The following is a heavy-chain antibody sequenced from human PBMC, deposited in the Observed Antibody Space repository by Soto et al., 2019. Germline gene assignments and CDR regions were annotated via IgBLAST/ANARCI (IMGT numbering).Heavy chain of an antibody. D-gene: IGHD4-17*01. J-gene: IGHJ3*02. CDR1: GFTFSNYY. CDR2: ISSSGSPI. Sequence: QVQLVESGGGLVKPGGSLGLSCAPSGFTFSNYYMSWIRQAPGKGLEWVSYISSSGSPIYYADSVKGRFTISRDNAKNSLYLQMNSLRAEDTAVYYCARGDEHGDLRTGDDAFDIWGQGTMVTVSS. V-gene: IGHV3-11*01. CDR3: ARGDEHGDLRTGDDAFDI.